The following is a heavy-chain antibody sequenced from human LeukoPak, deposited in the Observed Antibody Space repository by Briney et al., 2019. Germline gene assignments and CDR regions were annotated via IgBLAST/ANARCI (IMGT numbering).Heavy chain of an antibody. V-gene: IGHV3-48*01. J-gene: IGHJ4*02. CDR3: ARAYCSSTSCFG. Sequence: GGSLRLSCAASGFTFSSAAMNWVRQAPGKGLEWVSSISYSSRARYYADSVKGRFTISRDNFKDSLYLQMDSLRAEDTAVYYCARAYCSSTSCFGWGQGTLVAVSS. CDR2: ISYSSRAR. D-gene: IGHD2-2*01. CDR1: GFTFSSAA.